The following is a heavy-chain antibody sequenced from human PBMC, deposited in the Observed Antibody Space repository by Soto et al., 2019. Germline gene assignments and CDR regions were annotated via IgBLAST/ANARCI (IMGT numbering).Heavy chain of an antibody. CDR1: GYTFTGYY. CDR3: AREFYHITMVRGVIIKAPVFDY. Sequence: ASVKVSCKASGYTFTGYYMHCVRQAPGQGLEWMGWISAYNGNTNYAQKLQGRVTMTTDTSTSTAYMELRSLRSDDTAVYYCAREFYHITMVRGVIIKAPVFDYWGQGTLVTVSS. CDR2: ISAYNGNT. V-gene: IGHV1-18*04. D-gene: IGHD3-10*01. J-gene: IGHJ4*02.